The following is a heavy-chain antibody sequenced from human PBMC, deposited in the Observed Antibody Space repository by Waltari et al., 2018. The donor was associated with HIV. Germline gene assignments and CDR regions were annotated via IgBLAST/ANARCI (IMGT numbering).Heavy chain of an antibody. CDR2: IYHSGST. Sequence: QVQLQESGPGLVKPSETLSLTCVVSGYSVSSGYYWGWIRQPPGKGLEWIGSIYHSGSTYYNPSLKSRVTISVDTSKNQFSLKLSSVTAADTAVYYCARGIQAGAFDIWGQGTMITVSS. CDR3: ARGIQAGAFDI. D-gene: IGHD5-18*01. J-gene: IGHJ3*02. CDR1: GYSVSSGYY. V-gene: IGHV4-38-2*01.